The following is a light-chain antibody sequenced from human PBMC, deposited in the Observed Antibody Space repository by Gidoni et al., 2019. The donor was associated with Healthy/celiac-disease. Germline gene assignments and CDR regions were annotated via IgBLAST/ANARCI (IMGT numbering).Light chain of an antibody. J-gene: IGKJ4*01. Sequence: DIQMTQSPSSLSASVGDRVTITCRASQSIRSYLNWYQQKPGKAPKLLIYAASSLQSGVPSRFSGSGSGTDFTLTISRLQPEDFATYYCQQSYSTPLTFXGXTKVEIK. V-gene: IGKV1-39*01. CDR2: AAS. CDR3: QQSYSTPLT. CDR1: QSIRSY.